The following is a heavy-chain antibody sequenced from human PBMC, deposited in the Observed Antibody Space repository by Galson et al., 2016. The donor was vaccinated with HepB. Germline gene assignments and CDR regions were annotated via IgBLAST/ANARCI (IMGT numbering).Heavy chain of an antibody. CDR1: GYTFTSYG. CDR3: ARQDTIFGVVMAAGMDV. J-gene: IGHJ6*04. D-gene: IGHD3-3*01. Sequence: SVKVSCKASGYTFTSYGLSWVRQAPGQGLEWMGWISPYNGNTNYPQKFQGRVTLTTDTSTSTAFMELRSLSSDEPAVYYCARQDTIFGVVMAAGMDVWCKGTTVIVSA. CDR2: ISPYNGNT. V-gene: IGHV1-18*01.